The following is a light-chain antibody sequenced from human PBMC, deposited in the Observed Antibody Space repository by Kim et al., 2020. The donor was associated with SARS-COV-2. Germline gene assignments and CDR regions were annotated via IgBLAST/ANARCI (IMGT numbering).Light chain of an antibody. CDR3: QQDYNLPT. J-gene: IGKJ1*01. Sequence: PGERVTLSCRASKSVSSSYLTWYQQKPGQAPRLLIYVASSSATSIPPRFSGSCSGTDFTLTISSLQPGDFAVYYGQQDYNLPTFCQVTKVDI. CDR2: VAS. V-gene: IGKV3D-7*01. CDR1: KSVSSSY.